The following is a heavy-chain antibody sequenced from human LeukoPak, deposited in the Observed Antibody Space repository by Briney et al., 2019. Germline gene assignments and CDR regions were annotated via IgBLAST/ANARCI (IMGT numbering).Heavy chain of an antibody. D-gene: IGHD3-22*01. Sequence: PSETLSLTCTVSGGSISSSSYYWGWIRQPPGKGLEWIGSIYYSGSTYYNPSLKSRVTISVDTSKNQFSLKLSSVTAADTAVYYCAINAITMIVVVPSDWYFDLWGRGTLVTVSS. CDR3: AINAITMIVVVPSDWYFDL. CDR2: IYYSGST. CDR1: GGSISSSSYY. V-gene: IGHV4-39*01. J-gene: IGHJ2*01.